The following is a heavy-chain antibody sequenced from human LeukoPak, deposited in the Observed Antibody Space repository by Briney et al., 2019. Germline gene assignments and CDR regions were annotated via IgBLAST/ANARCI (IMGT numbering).Heavy chain of an antibody. CDR2: IDNSGSA. CDR1: GYSITSSTYY. D-gene: IGHD2-15*01. V-gene: IGHV4-39*01. Sequence: SENLSRTCTVSGYSITSSTYYWGWIRQPPGKGLEWIGSIDNSGSAHYNPSLKSRVSISIDTSQKQFSLKVTSVTAADTAVYYCARIGYCSGGSCYDNWFDPWGQGTLVSVSS. CDR3: ARIGYCSGGSCYDNWFDP. J-gene: IGHJ5*02.